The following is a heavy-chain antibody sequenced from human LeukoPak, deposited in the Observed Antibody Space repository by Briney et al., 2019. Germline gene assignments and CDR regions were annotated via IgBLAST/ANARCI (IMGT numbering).Heavy chain of an antibody. J-gene: IGHJ5*02. Sequence: PSETLSLTCTVSGYSISSGYYWGWIRQPPGKGLEWIGSIYHSGSTYYNPSLKSRVTISVDTSKNQFSLRLSSVTAADTAVYYCARDPLAADGTVPGFDPWGQGTLVTVSS. CDR3: ARDPLAADGTVPGFDP. CDR1: GYSISSGYY. V-gene: IGHV4-38-2*02. CDR2: IYHSGST. D-gene: IGHD6-13*01.